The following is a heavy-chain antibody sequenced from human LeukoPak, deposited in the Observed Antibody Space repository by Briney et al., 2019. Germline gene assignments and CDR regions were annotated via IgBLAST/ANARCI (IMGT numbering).Heavy chain of an antibody. CDR1: GFTFSHFW. CDR3: ARDAVITMVRGVPPQPSYYYYGMDV. CDR2: IKKTGSET. Sequence: PGGSLRLSCAASGFTFSHFWMSWVRQAPGKGLEWVAYIKKTGSETYYVDSVKGRFTISRDNAKNSLYLQMNSLRAEDTAVYYCARDAVITMVRGVPPQPSYYYYGMDVWGQGTTVTVSS. D-gene: IGHD3-10*01. J-gene: IGHJ6*02. V-gene: IGHV3-7*03.